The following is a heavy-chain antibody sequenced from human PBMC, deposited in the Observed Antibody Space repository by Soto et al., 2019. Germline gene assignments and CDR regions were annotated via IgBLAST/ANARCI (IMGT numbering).Heavy chain of an antibody. V-gene: IGHV4-4*02. Sequence: SETLSLTCAVSGGSISSSNWWSWVRQPPGKGLEWIGEIYHSESTNYNPSLKSRVTISVDKSKNQFSLKLSSVTAADTAVYYCARDKMGTVTTKRGRNWFDPWGQGTLVTVSS. CDR3: ARDKMGTVTTKRGRNWFDP. J-gene: IGHJ5*02. CDR2: IYHSEST. CDR1: GGSISSSNW. D-gene: IGHD4-4*01.